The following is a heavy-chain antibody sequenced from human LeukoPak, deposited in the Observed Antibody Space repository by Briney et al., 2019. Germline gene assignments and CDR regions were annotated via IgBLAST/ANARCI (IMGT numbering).Heavy chain of an antibody. CDR2: INKSGVT. CDR1: GGSFSSGDY. Sequence: SETLSLTCAVSGGSFSSGDYCGWIRQSPGKGLEWIGEINKSGVTNYNPSLKSRVTISVDTSKNQFSLNLRSVTAADTAVYYCAKVYYYVDVWGKGTTVTVSS. J-gene: IGHJ6*03. V-gene: IGHV4-34*01. CDR3: AKVYYYVDV.